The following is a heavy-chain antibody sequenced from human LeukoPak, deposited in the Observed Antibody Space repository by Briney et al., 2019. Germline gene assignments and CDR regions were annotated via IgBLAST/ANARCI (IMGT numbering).Heavy chain of an antibody. Sequence: SETLSLTCNVSGGSVSSSFYSWGWIRQPPGKGLEWIGSMYYSGSAHYNLSLKSRVTMSVDTSKKQFSLKLSSVAAADTAIYFCASATTYSIDDWGQGTLVTVSS. CDR3: ASATTYSIDD. V-gene: IGHV4-39*01. J-gene: IGHJ4*01. D-gene: IGHD5-12*01. CDR1: GGSVSSSFYS. CDR2: MYYSGSA.